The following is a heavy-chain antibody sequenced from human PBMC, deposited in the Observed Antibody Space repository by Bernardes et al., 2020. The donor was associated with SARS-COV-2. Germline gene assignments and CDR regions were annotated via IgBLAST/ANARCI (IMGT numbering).Heavy chain of an antibody. CDR1: GFRFSGHW. J-gene: IGHJ6*02. CDR2: VNPDGSGT. D-gene: IGHD2-8*01. V-gene: IGHV3-74*01. Sequence: GSLRLPCVGSGFRFSGHWMHWVRQAPGKGLVWVSRVNPDGSGTIYADSVKGRFTISRDKAKNTLYLQMNSLRLDDTAVYYCARKYGHSYGMDVWGQGTTVIVSS. CDR3: ARKYGHSYGMDV.